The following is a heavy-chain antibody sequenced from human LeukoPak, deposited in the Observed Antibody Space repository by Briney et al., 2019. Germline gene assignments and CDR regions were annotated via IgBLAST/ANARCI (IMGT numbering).Heavy chain of an antibody. D-gene: IGHD6-6*01. CDR3: ARSNEYSSRTFDP. CDR1: GFTVSSNS. Sequence: GGSLRLSCTVSGFTVSSNSMSWVRQAPGKGLEWVSFIYSDNTHYSDSVKGRFTISRDNSKNTLYLQMNSLRAEDTAVYYCARSNEYSSRTFDPWGQGTLVTVSS. J-gene: IGHJ5*02. CDR2: IYSDNT. V-gene: IGHV3-53*01.